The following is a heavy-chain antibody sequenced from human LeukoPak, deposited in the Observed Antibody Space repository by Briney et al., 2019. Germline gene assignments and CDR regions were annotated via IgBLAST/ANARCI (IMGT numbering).Heavy chain of an antibody. CDR1: GFTFDDHG. CDR2: ISWNGGST. J-gene: IGHJ4*02. V-gene: IGHV3-9*01. Sequence: GRSLRLSCAASGFTFDDHGMHWVRQGPGKGLEWVSGISWNGGSTGYAGSVKGRFTISRDNTKNSLYLQMNSLRPEDTACYYCTKELYTTNHFDSWGQGTLVTVSS. D-gene: IGHD2-2*02. CDR3: TKELYTTNHFDS.